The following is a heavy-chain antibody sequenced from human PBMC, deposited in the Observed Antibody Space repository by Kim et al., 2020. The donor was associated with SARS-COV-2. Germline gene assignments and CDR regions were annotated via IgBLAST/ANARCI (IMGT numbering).Heavy chain of an antibody. J-gene: IGHJ3*02. V-gene: IGHV3-20*01. CDR2: INWNGGST. CDR1: GFTFDDYG. CDR3: VRMVRNYYDSSGYYYLFDI. D-gene: IGHD3-22*01. Sequence: GGSLRLSCAASGFTFDDYGMSWVRQAPGKGLEWVSGINWNGGSTGYADSVKGRFTISRDSAKNSLYLQMNSLRAEDTALYHCVRMVRNYYDSSGYYYLFDIWGQGTMVTVSS.